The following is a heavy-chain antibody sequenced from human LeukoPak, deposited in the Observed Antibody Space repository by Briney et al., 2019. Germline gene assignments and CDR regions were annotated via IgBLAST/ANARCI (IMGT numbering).Heavy chain of an antibody. Sequence: SQTLSLTCTVSGGSISSGSYYWSWIRQPAGKGLEWIGRIYTSGSTNYSPSLKSRVTISVDTSKNQFSLKLSSVTAADTAVYYCALVAGNYDYWGQGTLVTVSS. CDR1: GGSISSGSYY. CDR3: ALVAGNYDY. D-gene: IGHD4-11*01. CDR2: IYTSGST. J-gene: IGHJ4*02. V-gene: IGHV4-61*02.